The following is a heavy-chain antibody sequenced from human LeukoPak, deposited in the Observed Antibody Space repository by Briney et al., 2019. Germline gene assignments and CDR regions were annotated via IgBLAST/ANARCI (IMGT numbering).Heavy chain of an antibody. Sequence: GGSLRLSCAASGFTFSSHWMHWVRQGPGKGLVWVSRINSDGSSTTYADSVKGRFTMSRDNAKNTLYLQMNSLRAEDTAAYYCARDRSALRLGRRVVFDYWGQGTLVTVSS. D-gene: IGHD2-15*01. CDR2: INSDGSST. CDR1: GFTFSSHW. V-gene: IGHV3-74*01. CDR3: ARDRSALRLGRRVVFDY. J-gene: IGHJ4*02.